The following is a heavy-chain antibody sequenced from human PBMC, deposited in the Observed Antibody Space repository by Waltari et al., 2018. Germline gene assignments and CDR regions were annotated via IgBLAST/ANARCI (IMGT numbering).Heavy chain of an antibody. J-gene: IGHJ6*02. Sequence: QVQLQESGPGLVRPSQTLSLTCTASGGSISSGSVYWTWIRQPAGKGLEWVGHIFTSGSTKYNPSLKSRVVVSLDTSENQFSLGLSSVTAADTAVYYCARDEARYYDIMTGGGYYGLDVWGQGTTVTVSS. CDR2: IFTSGST. D-gene: IGHD3-9*01. CDR3: ARDEARYYDIMTGGGYYGLDV. V-gene: IGHV4-61*02. CDR1: GGSISSGSVY.